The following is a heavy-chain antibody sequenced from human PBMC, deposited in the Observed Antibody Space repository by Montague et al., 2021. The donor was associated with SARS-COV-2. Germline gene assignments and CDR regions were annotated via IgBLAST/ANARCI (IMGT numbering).Heavy chain of an antibody. D-gene: IGHD2-15*01. CDR3: ARWKLYCSGGSCYSNRFDI. V-gene: IGHV4-39*01. CDR1: GGSISSSSYY. CDR2: IYYSGST. J-gene: IGHJ3*02. Sequence: SETLSLTCTVSGGSISSSSYYWGWIHQPPGKGPEWIGSIYYSGSTYYNPSLKSRVTISVDTSKNQFSLKLSSVTAADTAVYYCARWKLYCSGGSCYSNRFDIWGQGTMVTVSS.